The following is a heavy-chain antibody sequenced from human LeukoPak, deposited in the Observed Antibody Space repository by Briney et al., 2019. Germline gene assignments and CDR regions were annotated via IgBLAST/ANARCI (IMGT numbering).Heavy chain of an antibody. CDR2: IRSKANSYAT. Sequence: GGSLKLSCAASGFTFSGSAMHWVRQASGKGLEWVGRIRSKANSYATAYAASVKGRFTISRDDSKNTAYLQMNSLKTEDTAVYYCTRGITMVRGVILYGMDVWGQGTTVTVFS. D-gene: IGHD3-10*01. CDR1: GFTFSGSA. CDR3: TRGITMVRGVILYGMDV. V-gene: IGHV3-73*01. J-gene: IGHJ6*02.